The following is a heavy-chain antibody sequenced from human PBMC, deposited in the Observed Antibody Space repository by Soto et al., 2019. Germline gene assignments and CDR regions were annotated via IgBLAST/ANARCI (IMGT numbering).Heavy chain of an antibody. D-gene: IGHD3-10*01. Sequence: VQLVESGGGLVQPGGSLRLSCVVSGFTFSNYPMHWVRQAPGKGLEYVSGINSDGVGTDYANSVKGRFTISRDNSKNTLYLQMGSLRGEDTAVYYCARANRAMVPSPEALNMWGQGTMVTVSS. CDR2: INSDGVGT. CDR1: GFTFSNYP. V-gene: IGHV3-64*01. J-gene: IGHJ3*02. CDR3: ARANRAMVPSPEALNM.